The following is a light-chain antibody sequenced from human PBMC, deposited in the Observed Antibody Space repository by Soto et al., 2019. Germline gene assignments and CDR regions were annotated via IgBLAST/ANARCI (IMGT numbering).Light chain of an antibody. J-gene: IGKJ4*01. V-gene: IGKV1-39*01. Sequence: DIQMTQSPSSLSASIGDRVSFTCQASQDISKFLNWYQHKPGKAPELLIYAASTLQTGVPSRFSGSRSGTDFTLTITNLQPEDSAAYHCQQTYTSPRTFGGGTKVEIK. CDR2: AAS. CDR3: QQTYTSPRT. CDR1: QDISKF.